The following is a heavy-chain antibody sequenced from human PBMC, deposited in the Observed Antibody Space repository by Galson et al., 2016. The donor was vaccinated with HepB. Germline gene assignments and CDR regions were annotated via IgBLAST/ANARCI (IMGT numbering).Heavy chain of an antibody. CDR3: ARVDYTDEGINV. CDR2: LSPDGTDK. Sequence: SLRLSCAASGFTFNDYWMTWVRQAPGKGLEWVANLSPDGTDKRYAGSVKGRFTISRDNPNNSVFLQMGSLRAEDTALYYCARVDYTDEGINVWGQGTTVTVSS. D-gene: IGHD4-11*01. V-gene: IGHV3-7*01. J-gene: IGHJ6*02. CDR1: GFTFNDYW.